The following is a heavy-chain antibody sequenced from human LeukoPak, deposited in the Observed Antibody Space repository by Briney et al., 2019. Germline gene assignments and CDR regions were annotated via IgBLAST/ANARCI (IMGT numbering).Heavy chain of an antibody. CDR1: GFTFSSYS. J-gene: IGHJ4*02. Sequence: GGSLRLSCAASGFTFSSYSMNWVRQAPGQGLEWVSYISSSSSTIYYADSVKGRFTISRDNAKNSLYLQMNSLRAEDTAVYYCARALGAFDYWGQGTLVTVSS. V-gene: IGHV3-48*01. D-gene: IGHD3-10*01. CDR3: ARALGAFDY. CDR2: ISSSSSTI.